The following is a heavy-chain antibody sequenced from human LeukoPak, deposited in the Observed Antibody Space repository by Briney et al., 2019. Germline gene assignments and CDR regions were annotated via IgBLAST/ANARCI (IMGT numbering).Heavy chain of an antibody. CDR2: LSGSGSTT. V-gene: IGHV3-23*01. CDR3: AKDRYSSNCYYFYY. J-gene: IGHJ4*02. Sequence: GGSLRLSCAASGFTFSSYAMSWVRQAPGKGLEWVSTLSGSGSTTYYADSVKGRFTISRDNSKNTLYLQMNSLRADDTAVYFCAKDRYSSNCYYFYYWGEGTLVTVSS. D-gene: IGHD6-13*01. CDR1: GFTFSSYA.